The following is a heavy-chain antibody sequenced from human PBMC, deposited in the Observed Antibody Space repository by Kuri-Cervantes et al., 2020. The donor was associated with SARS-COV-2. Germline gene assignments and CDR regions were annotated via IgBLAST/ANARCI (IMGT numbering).Heavy chain of an antibody. D-gene: IGHD3-22*01. CDR3: ARDGGLSVVVLDFDY. V-gene: IGHV3-48*02. CDR1: GFTLSSYS. Sequence: GESLKISCAASGFTLSSYSMNWVRQAPGKGLEWVSYISSSSSTIYYADSVKGRFTISRDNAKNSLYLQMNSLRDEDTAVYYCARDGGLSVVVLDFDYWGQGTLVTVSS. J-gene: IGHJ4*02. CDR2: ISSSSSTI.